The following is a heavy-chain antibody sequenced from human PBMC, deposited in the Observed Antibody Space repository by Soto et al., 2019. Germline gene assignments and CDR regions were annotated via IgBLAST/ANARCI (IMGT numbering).Heavy chain of an antibody. D-gene: IGHD3-3*01. V-gene: IGHV1-69*13. CDR3: ARDRIPIFGVAEEYYYGMDV. CDR2: IIPIFGTA. J-gene: IGHJ6*02. CDR1: GGPFSSYA. Sequence: SVKVSFKASGGPFSSYAISWVRQAPGQGLEWMGGIIPIFGTANYAQKFQGRVTITADESTSTAYMELSSLRSEDTAVYYCARDRIPIFGVAEEYYYGMDVWGQGTPVTVSS.